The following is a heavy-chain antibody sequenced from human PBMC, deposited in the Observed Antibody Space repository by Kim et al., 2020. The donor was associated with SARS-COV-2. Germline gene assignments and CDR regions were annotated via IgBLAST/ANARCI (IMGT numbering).Heavy chain of an antibody. CDR3: ATQGSSSWKHYFDF. D-gene: IGHD6-13*01. V-gene: IGHV5-51*01. J-gene: IGHJ4*02. Sequence: GESLKISCRGSGYSFTSYWIGWVRQMPGKGLEWIGIIYPGDSDSRYSPSFQGQVTISADKSISTAYLQLSSLKASDTAVYYCATQGSSSWKHYFDFWGQGTLVTFSS. CDR2: IYPGDSDS. CDR1: GYSFTSYW.